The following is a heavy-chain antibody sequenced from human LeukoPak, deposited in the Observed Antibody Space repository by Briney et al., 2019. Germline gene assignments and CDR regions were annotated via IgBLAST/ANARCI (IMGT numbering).Heavy chain of an antibody. V-gene: IGHV4-59*08. CDR2: IYYSGST. D-gene: IGHD3-9*01. J-gene: IGHJ4*02. Sequence: SETLSLTCTVSGGSISGYYWSWVRQPPGKGPEWIGYIYYSGSTNYNPSLKSRVTISVDTSENQFSLKMNSVTAADTAVYYCARHFTTGSIDHWGQGNLVTVSS. CDR1: GGSISGYY. CDR3: ARHFTTGSIDH.